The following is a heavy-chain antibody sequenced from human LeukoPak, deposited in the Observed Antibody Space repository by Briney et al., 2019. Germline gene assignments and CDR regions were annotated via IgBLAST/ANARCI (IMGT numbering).Heavy chain of an antibody. D-gene: IGHD1-7*01. J-gene: IGHJ6*03. CDR2: ISAYNGNT. CDR1: GYTFTSYG. CDR3: ARDITGTAYYYYYYMDA. V-gene: IGHV1-18*01. Sequence: ASVKVSCKASGYTFTSYGISWVRQAPGQGLEWMGWISAYNGNTNYAQKLQGRVTMTTDTSTSTAYMELRSLRSDDTAVYYCARDITGTAYYYYYYMDAWGKGTTVTVSS.